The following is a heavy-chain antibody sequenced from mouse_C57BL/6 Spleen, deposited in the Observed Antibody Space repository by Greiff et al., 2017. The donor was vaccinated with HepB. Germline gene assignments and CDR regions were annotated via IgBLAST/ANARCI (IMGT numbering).Heavy chain of an antibody. V-gene: IGHV2-9*01. CDR3: AKHEEGNYDAMDY. CDR2: IWGGGST. Sequence: QVQLKESGPGRLAPSQGLSIPCTASGFSLTSYGVAWVRQPPGKVLGWLGVIWGGGSTNYNSALMSRLSISKDNSKSQVFLKMNSLQTVDTAMYYCAKHEEGNYDAMDYWGQGTSVTVSS. D-gene: IGHD1-1*02. CDR1: GFSLTSYG. J-gene: IGHJ4*01.